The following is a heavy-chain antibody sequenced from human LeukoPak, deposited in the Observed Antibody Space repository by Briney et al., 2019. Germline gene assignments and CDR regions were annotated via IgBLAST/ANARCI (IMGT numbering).Heavy chain of an antibody. D-gene: IGHD1-26*01. V-gene: IGHV3-23*01. CDR1: GFTSSSDA. Sequence: PGGSLSLSCATSGFTSSSDAMSWVRQAPGKGLEWASGISGSGGSTYYADSVKGRFTISRDNSKNTLYLQMNSLRAEDTAIYYCAREGQYSGSYFGDYYAMDVWGQGTTVTVSS. CDR3: AREGQYSGSYFGDYYAMDV. CDR2: ISGSGGST. J-gene: IGHJ6*02.